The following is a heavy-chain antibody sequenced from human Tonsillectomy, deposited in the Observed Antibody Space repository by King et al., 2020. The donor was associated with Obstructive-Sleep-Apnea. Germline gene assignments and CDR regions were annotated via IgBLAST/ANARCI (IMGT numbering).Heavy chain of an antibody. CDR2: IYYSGST. V-gene: IGHV4-59*01. CDR1: GGSISSYY. Sequence: QLQESAPGLVKPSETLSLTCTVSGGSISSYYWSWIRQPPGKGLEWIGYIYYSGSTNYNPSLKSRVTISVDTSKNQFSLKLSSVTAADTAVYYCARVPYCSSTSCYAENYYYYGMDVWGQGTTVTVSS. D-gene: IGHD2-2*01. J-gene: IGHJ6*02. CDR3: ARVPYCSSTSCYAENYYYYGMDV.